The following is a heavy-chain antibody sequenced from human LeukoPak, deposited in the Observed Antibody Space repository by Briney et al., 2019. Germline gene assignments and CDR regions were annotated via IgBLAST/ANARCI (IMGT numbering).Heavy chain of an antibody. CDR1: QFSFSNYE. CDR2: IDNAGGDI. J-gene: IGHJ6*03. Sequence: PGGSLRLSCAASQFSFSNYETNWVRQAPGKGPEWIAYIDNAGGDIYYAESVKGRFTISRDNAKNSLYLQMNSLRVEDTAVYYCAREEKYSGSEFYYYYMDVWGKGTTVTVSS. CDR3: AREEKYSGSEFYYYYMDV. D-gene: IGHD5-12*01. V-gene: IGHV3-48*03.